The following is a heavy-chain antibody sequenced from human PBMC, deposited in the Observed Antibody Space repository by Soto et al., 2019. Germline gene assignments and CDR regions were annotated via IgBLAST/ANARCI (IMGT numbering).Heavy chain of an antibody. V-gene: IGHV3-72*01. Sequence: EVQLVESGGGLVQPGGSLRLSCAASGFTFSDHYMDCVRQAPGKGLEGAGRTRNKANSYSTEDAASVRGRFTISRDESKNSLYLQITSLKTEDTAVYYCVRTSHYGSGSWNFDSWGQGTLVTVSS. CDR2: TRNKANSYST. CDR1: GFTFSDHY. CDR3: VRTSHYGSGSWNFDS. D-gene: IGHD3-10*01. J-gene: IGHJ4*02.